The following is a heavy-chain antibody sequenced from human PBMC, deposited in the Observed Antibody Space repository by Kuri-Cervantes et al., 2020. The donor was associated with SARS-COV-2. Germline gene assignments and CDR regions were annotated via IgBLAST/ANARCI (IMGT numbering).Heavy chain of an antibody. CDR3: AKIKSLYSDYYGMDV. V-gene: IGHV3-23*01. CDR2: LSAIDDTA. D-gene: IGHD6-13*01. J-gene: IGHJ6*02. CDR1: GVTFASYA. Sequence: GGSLRLSCAASGVTFASYAMSWVCQAPGKGLVWVARLSAIDDTAHYADSVKGRFTIYRDNSQNTLYLQMNSLRVEDTAIYYCAKIKSLYSDYYGMDVWGQGTTVTVSS.